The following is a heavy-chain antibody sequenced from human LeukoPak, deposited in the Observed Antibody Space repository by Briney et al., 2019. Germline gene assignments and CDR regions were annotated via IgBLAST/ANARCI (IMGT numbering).Heavy chain of an antibody. CDR1: GYSFTSYW. D-gene: IGHD2-15*01. CDR2: IYPGDSDT. J-gene: IGHJ3*02. V-gene: IGHV5-51*01. CDR3: ARLFEDIVVVVAANNAFDI. Sequence: GESLKISCNGSGYSFTSYWIGWVRQMPGKGLEWMGIIYPGDSDTRYSPSFQGQVTISAVKSISTVYLQWSSLKASDTAMYYCARLFEDIVVVVAANNAFDIWGQGTMVTVSS.